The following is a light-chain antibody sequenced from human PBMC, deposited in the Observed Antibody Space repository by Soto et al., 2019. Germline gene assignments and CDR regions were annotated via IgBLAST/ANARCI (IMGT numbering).Light chain of an antibody. CDR2: AAS. Sequence: AIGMTQSPSSLSASTGDRVTITCGASQGISSYLAWYQQKPGKAPKLLIYAASTLQSGVPSRFSGSGSGTDFTLTISCLQSEDFATYYCQQYYSYPRTFGQGTKV. CDR1: QGISSY. J-gene: IGKJ1*01. CDR3: QQYYSYPRT. V-gene: IGKV1-8*01.